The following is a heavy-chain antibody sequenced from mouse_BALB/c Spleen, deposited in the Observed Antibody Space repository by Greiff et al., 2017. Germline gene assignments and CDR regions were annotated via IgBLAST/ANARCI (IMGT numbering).Heavy chain of an antibody. CDR3: ARVFYYEYDYAMDY. J-gene: IGHJ4*01. CDR1: GYAFSSSW. V-gene: IGHV1-82*01. Sequence: QVQLKQSGPELVKPGASVKISCKASGYAFSSSWMNWVKQRPGQGLEWIGRIYPGDGDTNYNGKFKGKATLTADKSSSTAYMQLSSLTSVDSAVYFCARVFYYEYDYAMDYWGQGTSVTVSS. CDR2: IYPGDGDT. D-gene: IGHD2-4*01.